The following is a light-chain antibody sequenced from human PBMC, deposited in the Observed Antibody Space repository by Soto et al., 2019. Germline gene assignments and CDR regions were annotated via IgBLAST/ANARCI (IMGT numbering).Light chain of an antibody. CDR2: DVT. Sequence: QSVLTQPASVSGSPGQSITISCTGTSSDVGDYNYVSWYQQHPGKAPKLMIYDVTNRPSGVSNRFSGSKSGNTASLTISGLQAEDEADYYCSSYRSSSTLSVFGTGTKVTVL. CDR3: SSYRSSSTLSV. V-gene: IGLV2-14*01. CDR1: SSDVGDYNY. J-gene: IGLJ1*01.